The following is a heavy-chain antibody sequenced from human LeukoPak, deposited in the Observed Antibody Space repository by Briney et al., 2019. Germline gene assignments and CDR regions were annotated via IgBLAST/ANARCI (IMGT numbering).Heavy chain of an antibody. CDR3: ARDFLGMGDAFDI. Sequence: GGPLRLSCAASGFTVSSNYMSWVRQAPGKWLEWVSVIYSGGSAYYADSVKGRFTISRDNSKNTLYLQMNSLRAEDTAVYYCARDFLGMGDAFDIWGQGTMVTVSS. CDR2: IYSGGSA. CDR1: GFTVSSNY. V-gene: IGHV3-66*02. J-gene: IGHJ3*02. D-gene: IGHD7-27*01.